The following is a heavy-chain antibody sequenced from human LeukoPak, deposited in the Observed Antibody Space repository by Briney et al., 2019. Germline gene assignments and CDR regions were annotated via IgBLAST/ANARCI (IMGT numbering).Heavy chain of an antibody. Sequence: PSETLSLTCAVYGGSFSGYYWSWIRQPPGKGLEWIGEINHSGSTNYNPSLKSRVTISVDTSKNQFSLKLSSVTAADTAVYYCARVWSEGGVGGYYYYGMDVWGQGTTVSVS. CDR3: ARVWSEGGVGGYYYYGMDV. V-gene: IGHV4-34*01. CDR1: GGSFSGYY. D-gene: IGHD3-3*01. CDR2: INHSGST. J-gene: IGHJ6*02.